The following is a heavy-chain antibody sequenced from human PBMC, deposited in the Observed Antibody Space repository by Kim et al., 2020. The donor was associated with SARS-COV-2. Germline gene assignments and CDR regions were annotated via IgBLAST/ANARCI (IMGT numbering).Heavy chain of an antibody. Sequence: GGSLRLSCAASGFTFSSYAMSWVRQAPGKGLEWVSYFSTGACTADYADARKTIFSDSTNNTQNSLLRHLNTLDTADSSCYYCARCGYGLADSCGYWGQGT. CDR1: GFTFSSYA. CDR2: FSTGACTA. V-gene: IGHV3-48*03. J-gene: IGHJ4*02. D-gene: IGHD6-25*01. CDR3: ARCGYGLADSCGY.